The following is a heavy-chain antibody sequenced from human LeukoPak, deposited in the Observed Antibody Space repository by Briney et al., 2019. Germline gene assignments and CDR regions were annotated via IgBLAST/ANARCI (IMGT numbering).Heavy chain of an antibody. CDR2: INHSGST. CDR1: GGSISSSSYY. CDR3: ARRGYYYGSGSLIDY. Sequence: SETLSLTCTVSGGSISSSSYYWSWIRQPPGKGLEWIGEINHSGSTNYNPSLKSRVTISVDTSKNQFSLKLSSVTAADTAVYYCARRGYYYGSGSLIDYWGQGTLVTVSS. D-gene: IGHD3-10*01. V-gene: IGHV4-39*07. J-gene: IGHJ4*02.